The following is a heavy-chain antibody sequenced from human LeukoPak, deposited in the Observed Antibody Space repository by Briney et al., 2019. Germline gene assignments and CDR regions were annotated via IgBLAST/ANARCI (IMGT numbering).Heavy chain of an antibody. J-gene: IGHJ4*02. D-gene: IGHD3-10*01. CDR3: ARTVRGVIDY. Sequence: SSETLSLTCTVSGGSISSYYWSWIRQPPGKGLEWIGYTYYSGSTNYNPSLKSRVTISVDTSKNQFSLKLSSVTAADTAVHYCARTVRGVIDYWGQGTLVTVSS. CDR2: TYYSGST. V-gene: IGHV4-59*01. CDR1: GGSISSYY.